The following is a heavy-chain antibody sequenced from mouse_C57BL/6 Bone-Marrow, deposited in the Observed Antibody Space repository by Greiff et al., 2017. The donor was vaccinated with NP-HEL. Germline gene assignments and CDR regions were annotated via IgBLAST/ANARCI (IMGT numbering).Heavy chain of an antibody. Sequence: EVKLVESGGGLVKPGGSLKLSCAASGFTFSDYGMHWVRQAPEKGLEWVAYISSGSSTIYYADTVKGRVTISRDNAKNTLFLQMNSLRSADTAMYYCARVYDGYYYYYAMDYWGQGTSLTVSS. D-gene: IGHD2-3*01. CDR2: ISSGSSTI. V-gene: IGHV5-17*01. CDR1: GFTFSDYG. CDR3: ARVYDGYYYYYAMDY. J-gene: IGHJ4*01.